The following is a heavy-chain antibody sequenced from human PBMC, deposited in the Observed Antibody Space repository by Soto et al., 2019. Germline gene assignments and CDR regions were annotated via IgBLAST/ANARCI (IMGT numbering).Heavy chain of an antibody. CDR1: GFTFSIFS. Sequence: EVHLVESGGGLVQPGGSLSLSCAASGFTFSIFSMSLVRQAPGKGLEWISDVNAAANDIYYTYSGIGRFSNSRNNAKHPLYLQMNSLRDDDTAVYYLVRDRMWQQRLAPHDAFEIWGQGKMVTVS. J-gene: IGHJ3*02. D-gene: IGHD6-25*01. CDR3: VRDRMWQQRLAPHDAFEI. CDR2: VNAAANDI. V-gene: IGHV3-48*02.